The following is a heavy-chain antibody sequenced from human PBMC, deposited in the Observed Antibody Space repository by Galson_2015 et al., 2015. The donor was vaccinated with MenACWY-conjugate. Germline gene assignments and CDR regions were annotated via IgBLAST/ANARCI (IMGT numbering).Heavy chain of an antibody. D-gene: IGHD2-2*01. CDR2: IYYSGST. Sequence: SLTCTVSGGSISSYYWSWIRQPPGKGLEWIGYIYYSGSTNYNPSLKSRVTISVDTSKDQFSLKLSSVTAADTAVYYCARDCSSTSCFSNYGMDVWGQGTTVTVSS. CDR1: GGSISSYY. J-gene: IGHJ6*02. CDR3: ARDCSSTSCFSNYGMDV. V-gene: IGHV4-59*01.